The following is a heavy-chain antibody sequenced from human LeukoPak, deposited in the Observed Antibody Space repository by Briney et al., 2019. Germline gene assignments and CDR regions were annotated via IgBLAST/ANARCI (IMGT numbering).Heavy chain of an antibody. CDR3: ARHKDILTGYYSDSFDY. J-gene: IGHJ4*02. Sequence: PSETLSLTCTVSGGSISRYYWSWIRQPPGKGLEWIGYIYYSGSTKYNPSLKSRVTISVDTSKNQFSLKLSSVTAADTAVYYCARHKDILTGYYSDSFDYWGQGTLVTVSS. D-gene: IGHD3-9*01. CDR2: IYYSGST. V-gene: IGHV4-59*08. CDR1: GGSISRYY.